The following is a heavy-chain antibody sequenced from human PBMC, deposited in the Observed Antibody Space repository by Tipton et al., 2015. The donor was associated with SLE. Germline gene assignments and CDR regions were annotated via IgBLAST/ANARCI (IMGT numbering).Heavy chain of an antibody. V-gene: IGHV3-33*08. CDR1: GFTFSSYG. Sequence: SLRLSCAASGFTFSSYGMHWVRQAPGKGLEWVAVIWYDGSNKYYADSVKGRFTISRDNSKNTLYLQMNSLRAEDTAVYYCATQIWCRAPFGYWGQGTLVTVSS. CDR2: IWYDGSNK. CDR3: ATQIWCRAPFGY. D-gene: IGHD4/OR15-4a*01. J-gene: IGHJ4*02.